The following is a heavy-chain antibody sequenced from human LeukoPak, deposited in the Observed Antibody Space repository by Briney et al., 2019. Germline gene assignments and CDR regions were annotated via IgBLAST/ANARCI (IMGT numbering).Heavy chain of an antibody. CDR2: IYYSGST. CDR1: GGSISSSSYY. J-gene: IGHJ3*02. V-gene: IGHV4-39*01. Sequence: SQTLSLTCTVSGGSISSSSYYWGWIRQPPGKGLEWIGSIYYSGSTYYNPSLKSRVTISVDTSKNQFSLKLSSVTAADTAVYYCARTIFGVVIKPSIAFDIWGQGTMVTVSS. CDR3: ARTIFGVVIKPSIAFDI. D-gene: IGHD3-3*01.